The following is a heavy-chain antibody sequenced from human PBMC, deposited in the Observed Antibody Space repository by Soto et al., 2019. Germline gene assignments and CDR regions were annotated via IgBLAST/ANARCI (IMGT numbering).Heavy chain of an antibody. CDR2: ISGSGGST. J-gene: IGHJ6*02. D-gene: IGHD3-3*01. V-gene: IGHV3-23*01. CDR3: AKDPSPSREHYDFWSGYPGSYYYYGMDV. CDR1: GFTFSSYA. Sequence: GGSLRLSCAASGFTFSSYAMSWVRQAPGKGLEWVSAISGSGGSTYYADSVKGRFTISRDNSKNTLYLQMNSLRAEDTAVYYCAKDPSPSREHYDFWSGYPGSYYYYGMDVWGQGTTVTVSS.